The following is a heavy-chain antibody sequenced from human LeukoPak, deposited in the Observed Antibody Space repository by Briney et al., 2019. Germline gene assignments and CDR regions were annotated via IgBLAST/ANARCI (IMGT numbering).Heavy chain of an antibody. CDR1: GFTFSNAW. CDR3: ARDVYGGVFDY. Sequence: GGSLRLSCAASGFTFSNAWMSWVRQAPGKGLEWVGRIKSKTDGGTTDYAAPVKGRFTISRDDSKNTLYLQMNSLRAEDTAVYYCARDVYGGVFDYWGQGTLVTVSS. J-gene: IGHJ4*02. D-gene: IGHD1-14*01. V-gene: IGHV3-15*01. CDR2: IKSKTDGGTT.